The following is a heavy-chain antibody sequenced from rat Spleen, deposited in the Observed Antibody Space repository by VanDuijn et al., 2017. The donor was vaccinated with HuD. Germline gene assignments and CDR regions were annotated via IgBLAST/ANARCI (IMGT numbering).Heavy chain of an antibody. V-gene: IGHV5-20*01. CDR3: TTGDYFDY. J-gene: IGHJ2*01. Sequence: EVQLVESGGGLVQPGRSLKLSCAASGFTFSNYDIAWVRQAPTKGLEWVASISYEGSSTYYGDSVKGRFTISRDNAKSTLYLQMDSLRSEDTATYYCTTGDYFDYWGQGVMVTVSS. CDR1: GFTFSNYD. CDR2: ISYEGSST.